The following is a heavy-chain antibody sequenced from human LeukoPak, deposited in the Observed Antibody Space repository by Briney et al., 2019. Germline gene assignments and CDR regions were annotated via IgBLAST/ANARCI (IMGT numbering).Heavy chain of an antibody. CDR3: ASQYYFDSSGYYNSQWFDP. J-gene: IGHJ5*02. V-gene: IGHV3-48*03. CDR2: ISSSGRTI. Sequence: PGGSLRLSCAVSGFIFSSYDMNWVSQAPGKGLDWVSYISSSGRTIYYGDSVKGRFTISRDNAKNLLNLQMSSLRAEDTAVYYCASQYYFDSSGYYNSQWFDPWGRGTLVTVSS. CDR1: GFIFSSYD. D-gene: IGHD3-22*01.